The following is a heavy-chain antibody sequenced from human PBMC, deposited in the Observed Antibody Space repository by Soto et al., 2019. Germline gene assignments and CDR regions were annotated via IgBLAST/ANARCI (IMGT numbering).Heavy chain of an antibody. CDR3: ARGNGGYYDSSGYYVA. V-gene: IGHV4-34*01. CDR1: GGSFSGYY. J-gene: IGHJ5*02. D-gene: IGHD3-22*01. CDR2: INHSGST. Sequence: SETLSLTCAVYGGSFSGYYWSWIRQPPGKGLEWIGEINHSGSTNYNPSLKSRVTISVDTSKNQFSLKLSSVTAADTAVYYCARGNGGYYDSSGYYVAWGQGTLVTVSS.